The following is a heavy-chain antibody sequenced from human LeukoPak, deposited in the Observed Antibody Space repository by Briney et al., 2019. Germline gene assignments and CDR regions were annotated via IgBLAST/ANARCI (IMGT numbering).Heavy chain of an antibody. CDR1: GGSITFGSYY. D-gene: IGHD3-16*02. Sequence: SETLSLTCTVSGGSITFGSYYWTWIRQPAGKGLEWLGRIYTSGSTYYNPSLRSRVTISMYTSMNQFSLRLNSVPAADTAVYYCARARVIPASFDDWGQGTLVTVSS. J-gene: IGHJ4*02. CDR3: ARARVIPASFDD. CDR2: IYTSGST. V-gene: IGHV4-61*02.